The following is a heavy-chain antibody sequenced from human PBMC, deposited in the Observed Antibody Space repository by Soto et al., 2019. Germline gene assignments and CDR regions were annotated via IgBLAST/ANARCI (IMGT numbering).Heavy chain of an antibody. J-gene: IGHJ5*02. CDR3: AADMEPTDPFNWFDP. CDR1: GYTFTSYG. Sequence: ASVKVSCKASGYTFTSYGISWVRQAPGQGLEWMGWISVCNGNTNYAQKFQERISITRDISTSTAYMELRSLRSEDTAIYYCAADMEPTDPFNWFDPWGQGTLVTVSS. V-gene: IGHV1-18*01. D-gene: IGHD1-1*01. CDR2: ISVCNGNT.